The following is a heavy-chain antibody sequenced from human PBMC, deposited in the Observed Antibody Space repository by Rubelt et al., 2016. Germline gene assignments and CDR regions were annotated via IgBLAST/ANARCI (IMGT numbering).Heavy chain of an antibody. CDR3: ARSYYYGSGAYFWFFDL. V-gene: IGHV4-39*01. J-gene: IGHJ2*01. CDR2: ISYSGST. CDR1: GASISSSSYY. Sequence: QLQLQESGPGLVKPSETLSLTCTVSGASISSSSYYWGWIRQPPGKGLEWIGIISYSGSTYYSPSLKSRVTISVDTSKNQFALKLGSVTAADTAVYYCARSYYYGSGAYFWFFDLWGRGTLVTVSS. D-gene: IGHD3-10*01.